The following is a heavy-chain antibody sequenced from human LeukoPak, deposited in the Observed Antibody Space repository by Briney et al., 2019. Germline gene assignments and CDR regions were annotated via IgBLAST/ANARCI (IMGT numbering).Heavy chain of an antibody. Sequence: PGRSLRLSCAASGFTFDDYAMHWVRQAPGKGLEWVSGISWNSGSIGYADSVKGRFTISRDNAKNSLYLQMNSLRAEDTAVYYCARAYDSSGYYSYWGQGTLVTVSS. CDR1: GFTFDDYA. J-gene: IGHJ4*02. V-gene: IGHV3-9*01. CDR2: ISWNSGSI. D-gene: IGHD3-22*01. CDR3: ARAYDSSGYYSY.